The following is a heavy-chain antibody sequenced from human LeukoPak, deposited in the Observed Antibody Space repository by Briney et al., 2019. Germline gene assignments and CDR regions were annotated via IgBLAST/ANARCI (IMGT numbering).Heavy chain of an antibody. V-gene: IGHV4-39*01. D-gene: IGHD3-16*02. J-gene: IGHJ4*02. CDR1: GVSISSSNSY. CDR2: IYYSGNT. CDR3: ASPSVWGSYRNNDY. Sequence: PSETLSLTCTVSGVSISSSNSYWGWIRQPPGKGLEWIGSIYYSGNTYYNASLKSQVSISIDTSKNQFSLKLSSVTAADTAVYYCASPSVWGSYRNNDYWGQGTLVTVSS.